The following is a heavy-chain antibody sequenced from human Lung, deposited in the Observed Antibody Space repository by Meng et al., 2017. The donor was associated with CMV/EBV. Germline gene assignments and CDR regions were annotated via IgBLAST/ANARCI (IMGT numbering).Heavy chain of an antibody. D-gene: IGHD6-19*01. V-gene: IGHV7-4-1*01. J-gene: IGHJ4*02. CDR3: ARGNGWRFDY. Sequence: VQLVRSGSGLKKPGDSMKVSCQAAGDTFTSSSMNWVRHAPGQGLEWMGWININTGNPTYAQGFTGRFVFSLDTSVSTAYLQIDSLKADDTAVYYCARGNGWRFDYWGQGTLVTVSS. CDR2: ININTGNP. CDR1: GDTFTSSS.